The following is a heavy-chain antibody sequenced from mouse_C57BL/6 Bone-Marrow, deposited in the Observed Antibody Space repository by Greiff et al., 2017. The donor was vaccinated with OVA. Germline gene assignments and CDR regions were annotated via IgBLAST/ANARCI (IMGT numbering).Heavy chain of an antibody. CDR2: ISSGSSTI. Sequence: DVHLVESGGGLVKPGGSLKLSCAASGFTFSDYGMHWVRQAPEKGLEWVAYISSGSSTIYYADTVKCRFPISRDNAKNTLFLQMTSLRSEDTAMYYCARINYWYFDVWGTGTTVTVSS. CDR1: GFTFSDYG. V-gene: IGHV5-17*01. J-gene: IGHJ1*03. CDR3: ARINYWYFDV.